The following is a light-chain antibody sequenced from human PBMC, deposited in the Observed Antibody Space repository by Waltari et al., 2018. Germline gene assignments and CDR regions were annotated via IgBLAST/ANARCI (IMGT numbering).Light chain of an antibody. CDR2: QDS. J-gene: IGLJ2*01. CDR1: KLGDKY. CDR3: QAWDSSTAVVV. V-gene: IGLV3-1*01. Sequence: SYELTQPPSVSVSPGQTASITCSGDKLGDKYACWYQQKPGQSPVLVLYQDSKRPSGIPEPFSGSNSGNTATLTISGTQAMDEADYYCQAWDSSTAVVVFGGGTKLTVL.